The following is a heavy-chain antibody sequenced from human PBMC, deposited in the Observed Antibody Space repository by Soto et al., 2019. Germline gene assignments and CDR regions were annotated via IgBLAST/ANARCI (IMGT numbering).Heavy chain of an antibody. J-gene: IGHJ4*02. CDR1: GFTFSSYA. V-gene: IGHV3-30*04. CDR2: ISYDGRDK. CDR3: ARSAGGSYPQYDY. Sequence: QVQLVESGGGVAQPGRSLRLSCAASGFTFSSYAMHWVRQAPGTGLEWVAVISYDGRDKYYPDSVKGRFTISRDNSKNTLYLQMNSLRAEDTAVYYCARSAGGSYPQYDYWGQGTLVTVSS. D-gene: IGHD1-26*01.